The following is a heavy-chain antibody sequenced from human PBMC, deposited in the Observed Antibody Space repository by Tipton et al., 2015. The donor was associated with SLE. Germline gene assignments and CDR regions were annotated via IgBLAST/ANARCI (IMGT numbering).Heavy chain of an antibody. V-gene: IGHV4-34*01. J-gene: IGHJ3*02. CDR3: ASQGRMIAVAVRHAFDI. Sequence: TLSLTCAVYGGSFSGYYWSWIRQPPGKGLEWIGEINHSGSTNHNPSLKSRVTISVDTSKNQFSLKLSSVTAADTAVYYCASQGRMIAVAVRHAFDIWGQGTMVTVSS. CDR2: INHSGST. D-gene: IGHD6-19*01. CDR1: GGSFSGYY.